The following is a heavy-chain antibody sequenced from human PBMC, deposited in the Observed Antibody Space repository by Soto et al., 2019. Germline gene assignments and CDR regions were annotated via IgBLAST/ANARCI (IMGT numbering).Heavy chain of an antibody. CDR3: ARSSGSYSKWFDS. CDR1: GYTFTAYY. CDR2: TSPKTGGA. Sequence: GASSKVSCNTSGYTFTAYYMHWLRQAPGHGLEWLGWTSPKTGGAKYSHTFQGRVSMTRNTSISTAYMELTGLSTDDTAVYYCARSSGSYSKWFDSWGQGTLVTVSA. D-gene: IGHD3-10*01. J-gene: IGHJ5*01. V-gene: IGHV1-2*02.